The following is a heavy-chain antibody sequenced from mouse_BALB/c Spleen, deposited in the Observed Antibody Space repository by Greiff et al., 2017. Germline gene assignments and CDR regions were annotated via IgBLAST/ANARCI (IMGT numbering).Heavy chain of an antibody. D-gene: IGHD4-1*01. CDR1: GFNIKDTY. J-gene: IGHJ3*01. CDR2: IDPATGNP. CDR3: ASGLGCWVAY. Sequence: EVQLQQSGAELVKPGASVKLSCTASGFNIKDTYMHWVKQRPEQGLEWIGRIDPATGNPKYDPKFQGKATITADTSSTTAYLQLSSLTSEDTAVYYCASGLGCWVAYWGQGTLVTVSA. V-gene: IGHV14-3*02.